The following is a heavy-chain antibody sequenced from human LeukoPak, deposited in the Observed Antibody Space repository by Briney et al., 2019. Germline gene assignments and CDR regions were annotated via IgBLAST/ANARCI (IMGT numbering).Heavy chain of an antibody. V-gene: IGHV3-53*01. CDR3: ARGAMVRGERNYYYGMDV. Sequence: GGSLRLSCAASGFTVSSNYMSWVRQAPGKGLEWLSIIYSGGSTYYADSVKGRFTISRDNAKNSLYLQMNSLRAEDTAVYYCARGAMVRGERNYYYGMDVWGQGTTVTVSS. J-gene: IGHJ6*02. CDR2: IYSGGST. D-gene: IGHD3-10*01. CDR1: GFTVSSNY.